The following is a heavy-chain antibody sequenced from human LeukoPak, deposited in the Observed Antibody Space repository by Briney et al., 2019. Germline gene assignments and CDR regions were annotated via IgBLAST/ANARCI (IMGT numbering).Heavy chain of an antibody. CDR2: IYSGGRT. CDR3: ARDFRLSIAAAYY. CDR1: GFTVSSNY. D-gene: IGHD6-13*01. Sequence: GGSLRLSCAASGFTVSSNYMSWVRQAPGKGLEWVSVIYSGGRTYYADSVKGRFTISRDNSKNTLYLQMNSLRAEDTAVYYCARDFRLSIAAAYYWGQGTLVTVSS. J-gene: IGHJ4*02. V-gene: IGHV3-66*01.